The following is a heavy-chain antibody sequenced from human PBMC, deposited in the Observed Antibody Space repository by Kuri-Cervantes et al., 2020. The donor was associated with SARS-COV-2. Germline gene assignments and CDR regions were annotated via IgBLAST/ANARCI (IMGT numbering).Heavy chain of an antibody. Sequence: GESLKISCAASGFTFSSYAMHWVRQAPGKGLEWVAVISYDGSNKYYADSVKGRFTISRDNSKNTLYLQMNSLRAEDTAVYYCARDLYDFWSGYPRANDAFDIWGQGTMVTVSS. D-gene: IGHD3-3*01. CDR2: ISYDGSNK. J-gene: IGHJ3*02. CDR1: GFTFSSYA. CDR3: ARDLYDFWSGYPRANDAFDI. V-gene: IGHV3-30*04.